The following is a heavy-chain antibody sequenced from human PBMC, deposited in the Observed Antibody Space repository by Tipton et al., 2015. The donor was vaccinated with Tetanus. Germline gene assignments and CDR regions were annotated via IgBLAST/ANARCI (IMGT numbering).Heavy chain of an antibody. Sequence: QLVQSGGGLVKPGGSLRLSCAASGFTFSNAWMTWVRQAPGKGLEWVGRIKSKTDGGTTDYAAHVKGRFTIPRDKSKNTLFLQMNSLKTEGAAGYFCTTELSTSGEGELLPFDYWGQGTLVTVSS. CDR3: TTELSTSGEGELLPFDY. V-gene: IGHV3-15*01. CDR1: GFTFSNAW. D-gene: IGHD1-26*01. CDR2: IKSKTDGGTT. J-gene: IGHJ4*02.